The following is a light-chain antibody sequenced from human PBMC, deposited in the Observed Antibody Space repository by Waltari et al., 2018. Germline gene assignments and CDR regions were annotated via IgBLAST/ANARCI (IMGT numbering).Light chain of an antibody. J-gene: IGLJ2*01. CDR1: SANVGRYDY. V-gene: IGLV2-11*01. CDR2: EVS. CDR3: SSYAGFYTLV. Sequence: QSALTQPRSVSGSPGQSVTVSCTGTSANVGRYDYVSWYQQPPTKAPNLLIFEVSRCPSWVPDRFSGAKSGNTASLTISGLQAEEEADYSCSSYAGFYTLVFGGGTTVTVL.